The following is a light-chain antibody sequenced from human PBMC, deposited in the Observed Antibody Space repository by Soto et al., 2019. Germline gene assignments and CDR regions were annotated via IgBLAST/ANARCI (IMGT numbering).Light chain of an antibody. CDR1: QTVSSSS. CDR3: QQYGSSPYT. V-gene: IGKV3-20*01. CDR2: GAS. Sequence: EIVLTQSPGTLSLSPGERATLSCRASQTVSSSSLAWYQQKPGQAPRLLIYGASSRATGIPDRFSGSGSGXXXXXXISXXXPXDFAVYYCQQYGSSPYTFGQGTKLEIK. J-gene: IGKJ2*01.